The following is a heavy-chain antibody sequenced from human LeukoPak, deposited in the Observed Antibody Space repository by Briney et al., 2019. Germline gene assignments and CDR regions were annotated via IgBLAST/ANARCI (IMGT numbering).Heavy chain of an antibody. Sequence: PGGSLRLSCAASGFTFSSYAMHWVRQAPGKGLEWVAVISYDASNKYYADSVKGRFTISRDNSRNTLYLQMNSLRPEDTAVYYCARDQGPGSYLTNWGQGTLVTVSS. CDR2: ISYDASNK. D-gene: IGHD3-10*01. CDR3: ARDQGPGSYLTN. CDR1: GFTFSSYA. V-gene: IGHV3-30-3*01. J-gene: IGHJ4*02.